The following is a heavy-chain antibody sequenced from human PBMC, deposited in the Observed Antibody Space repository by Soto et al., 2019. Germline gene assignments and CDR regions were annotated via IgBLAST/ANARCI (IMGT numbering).Heavy chain of an antibody. CDR2: IYYSGRT. J-gene: IGHJ4*02. D-gene: IGHD6-6*01. CDR3: ARIWGIAARQGPVTFDF. V-gene: IGHV4-31*03. CDR1: GGSIGSGGYY. Sequence: QVQLQESGPGLVKPSQTLSLTCTVSGGSIGSGGYYWSWIRQHPGKGLEWIGYIYYSGRTSYNPSLKSRVTISVDTSKNQFSLKLSSVTAADTAVYYCARIWGIAARQGPVTFDFWGQGTLVTVSS.